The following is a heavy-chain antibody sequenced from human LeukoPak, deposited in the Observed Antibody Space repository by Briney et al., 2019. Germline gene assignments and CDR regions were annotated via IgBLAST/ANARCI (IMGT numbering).Heavy chain of an antibody. D-gene: IGHD7-27*01. J-gene: IGHJ4*02. V-gene: IGHV3-30-3*01. Sequence: GGSLRLSCAASGFTFSGYAMHWVRQAPGKGLEWVAVISYDGTKEYYVDSVKGRFTISRDNSKNTLYLQMNSLRTEDTAVYYCARGTKNWEFDYWGQGTLVTVSS. CDR2: ISYDGTKE. CDR1: GFTFSGYA. CDR3: ARGTKNWEFDY.